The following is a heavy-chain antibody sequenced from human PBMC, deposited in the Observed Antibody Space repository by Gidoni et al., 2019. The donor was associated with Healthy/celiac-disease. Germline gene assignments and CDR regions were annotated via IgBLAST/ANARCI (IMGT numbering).Heavy chain of an antibody. CDR1: GFPFSSSG. D-gene: IGHD6-13*01. J-gene: IGHJ6*02. Sequence: QVQPVESGGGVVQPGRSLRLSCAASGFPFSSSGMHWVRQAPGKGLEWVAVIWYDGSNKYYADSVKGRFTISRDNSKNTLYLQMNSLRAEDTAVYYCARGEFLSGDSSSWYRIYYYGMDVWGQGTTVTVSS. CDR2: IWYDGSNK. V-gene: IGHV3-33*01. CDR3: ARGEFLSGDSSSWYRIYYYGMDV.